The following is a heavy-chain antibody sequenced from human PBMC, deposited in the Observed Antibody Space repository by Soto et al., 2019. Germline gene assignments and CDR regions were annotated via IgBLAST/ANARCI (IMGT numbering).Heavy chain of an antibody. Sequence: ASVKVSCKASGYTFTTYGISWVRQAPGQGLEWMGWISAYNGNTNYAQKFQGRVTLTTDTSTSTTYMELRSLRSDDTAVYCCASNYYDTSGYYYDYWGQGTLVTVSS. CDR3: ASNYYDTSGYYYDY. CDR2: ISAYNGNT. V-gene: IGHV1-18*01. D-gene: IGHD3-22*01. J-gene: IGHJ4*02. CDR1: GYTFTTYG.